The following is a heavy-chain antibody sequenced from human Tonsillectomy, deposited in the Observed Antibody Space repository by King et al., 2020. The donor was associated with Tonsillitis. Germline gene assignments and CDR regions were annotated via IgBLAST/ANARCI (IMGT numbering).Heavy chain of an antibody. D-gene: IGHD6-6*01. Sequence: VQLVESGAEVKKPGSSVKVSCKASGDTFSSHPISWLRQAPGPGLEWMGGSIPIFGTANYAQKFQGRVTITADESTSTAYMELRSLRSEETAVYYCARTGRVEYSSSSFDYWGQGTLVTVSS. CDR3: ARTGRVEYSSSSFDY. CDR2: SIPIFGTA. V-gene: IGHV1-69*01. CDR1: GDTFSSHP. J-gene: IGHJ4*02.